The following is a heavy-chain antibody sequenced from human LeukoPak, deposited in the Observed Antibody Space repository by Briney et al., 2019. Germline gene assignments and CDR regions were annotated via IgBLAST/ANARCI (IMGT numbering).Heavy chain of an antibody. CDR3: ARELSPSTKCFQH. CDR2: IIPILGIA. J-gene: IGHJ1*01. CDR1: GYTFSSYA. V-gene: IGHV1-69*04. Sequence: SVKVSCKASGYTFSSYAISWVRQAPGQGLEWMGRIIPILGIANYAQKFQGRVTITADKSTSTAYMELSSLRSEDTAVYYCARELSPSTKCFQHWGQGTLVTVSS.